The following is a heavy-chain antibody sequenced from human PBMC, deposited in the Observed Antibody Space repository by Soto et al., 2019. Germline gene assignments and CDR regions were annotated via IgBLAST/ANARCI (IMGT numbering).Heavy chain of an antibody. CDR3: ARAFGGSYDY. D-gene: IGHD1-26*01. CDR1: GFTVISYY. CDR2: IYSSGPT. V-gene: IGHV3-53*01. J-gene: IGHJ4*02. Sequence: LRLSCAASGFTVISYYMNWVRQVPEKGLEWVSVIYSSGPTFYADSVRGRFTISRDISKNTLYLQMNSLRVEDTAVYYCARAFGGSYDYWGQGTLVTVSS.